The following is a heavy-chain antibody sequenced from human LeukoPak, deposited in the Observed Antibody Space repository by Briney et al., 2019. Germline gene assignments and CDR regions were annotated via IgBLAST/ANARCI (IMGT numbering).Heavy chain of an antibody. CDR2: IYYSGST. CDR1: GGSISSGGYY. CDR3: ARAPPEGYSYGCFDY. V-gene: IGHV4-31*03. D-gene: IGHD5-18*01. Sequence: KSSETLSLTCTVSGGSISSGGYYWSWIRQHPGKGLEWIGYIYYSGSTYYNPSLKSRVTISVDTSKNQFSLKLSSVTAADTAVYYCARAPPEGYSYGCFDYWGQGTLVTVSS. J-gene: IGHJ4*02.